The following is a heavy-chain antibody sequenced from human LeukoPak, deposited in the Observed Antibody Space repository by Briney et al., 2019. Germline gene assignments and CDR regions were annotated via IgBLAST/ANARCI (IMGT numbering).Heavy chain of an antibody. J-gene: IGHJ3*02. V-gene: IGHV1-69*13. CDR1: GGTFSSYA. D-gene: IGHD3-10*01. Sequence: SVKVSCKASGGTFSSYAISWVRQAPGQGLEWMGGIIPIFGTANYAQKFQGRVTITADESTSTAYMELSSLRSEDTAVYYCASGGSRGSTDAFDIWGQGTMVTVSS. CDR3: ASGGSRGSTDAFDI. CDR2: IIPIFGTA.